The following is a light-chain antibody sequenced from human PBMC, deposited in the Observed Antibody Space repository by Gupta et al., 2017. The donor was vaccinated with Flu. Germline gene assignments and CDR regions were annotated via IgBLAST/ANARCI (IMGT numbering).Light chain of an antibody. CDR3: MRGTHPWT. CDR2: EVS. J-gene: IGKJ2*02. Sequence: DVVISHYPLSVPVTLGQPASISCRSSQSLVYKNGINSWQWFQQRPGESPRRLIYEVSNRDSGVPDRCSGSASGTDFTLKSSRVEDEYVVVYYCMRGTHPWTFGQGTRLEI. V-gene: IGKV2-30*01. CDR1: QSLVYKNGINS.